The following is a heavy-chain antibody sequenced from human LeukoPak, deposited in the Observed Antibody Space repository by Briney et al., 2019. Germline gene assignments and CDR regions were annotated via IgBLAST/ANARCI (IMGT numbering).Heavy chain of an antibody. CDR1: GYTFTGYY. CDR3: ARDRNSGSSLDI. CDR2: IYPYSGDT. D-gene: IGHD6-6*01. Sequence: ASVTVSCKASGYTFTGYYIHWVRQAPGQGLEWMGWIYPYSGDTNYAQNLQGRVTMTRDTSISTAYMELSSLKSDDTAVYCCARDRNSGSSLDIWGQGTMLTVSS. V-gene: IGHV1-2*02. J-gene: IGHJ3*02.